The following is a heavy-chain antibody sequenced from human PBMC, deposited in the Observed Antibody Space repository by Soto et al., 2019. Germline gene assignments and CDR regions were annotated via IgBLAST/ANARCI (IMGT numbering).Heavy chain of an antibody. CDR1: GGTFSSYA. Sequence: ASVKVSCKASGGTFSSYAISWVRQAPGQGLEWMGWINAGNGNTKYSQKFQGRVTITRDTSASTAYMELSSLRSEDTAVYYCASQRGYYYDSSGYYSFDYWGQGTLVTVSS. V-gene: IGHV1-3*01. D-gene: IGHD3-22*01. CDR2: INAGNGNT. CDR3: ASQRGYYYDSSGYYSFDY. J-gene: IGHJ4*02.